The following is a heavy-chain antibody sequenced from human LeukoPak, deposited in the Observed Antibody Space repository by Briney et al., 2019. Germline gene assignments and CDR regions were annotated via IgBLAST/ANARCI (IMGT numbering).Heavy chain of an antibody. CDR3: AKDHSMVGARRSGGYFDY. J-gene: IGHJ4*02. CDR2: ISGSGGST. CDR1: GFTFSSYA. D-gene: IGHD2-15*01. V-gene: IGHV3-23*01. Sequence: AGGSLRLSCAASGFTFSSYAMSWVRQAPGKGLEWVSAISGSGGSTYYADSVKGRFTISRDNSKNTLYLQMNSLRAEDTAVYYCAKDHSMVGARRSGGYFDYWGQGTLVTVSS.